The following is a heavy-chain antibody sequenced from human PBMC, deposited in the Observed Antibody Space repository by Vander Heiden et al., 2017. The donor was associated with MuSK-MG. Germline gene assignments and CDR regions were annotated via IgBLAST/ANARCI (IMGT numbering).Heavy chain of an antibody. Sequence: QVQLQESGPGLVKPSQTLSLTCTVSGGSISSGDYYWSWIRQPPGKGLEWIGYIYYSGSTYYNPSRKSRVTISVDTSKNQVSMKLRSVTAAETAVYYCAIEANYDILNGYFDDWCQGTMVTVYS. D-gene: IGHD3-9*01. CDR1: GGSISSGDYY. CDR2: IYYSGST. CDR3: AIEANYDILNGYFDD. J-gene: IGHJ4*02. V-gene: IGHV4-30-4*08.